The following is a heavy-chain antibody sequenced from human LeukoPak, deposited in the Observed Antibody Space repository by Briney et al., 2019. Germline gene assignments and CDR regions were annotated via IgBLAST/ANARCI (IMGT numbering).Heavy chain of an antibody. V-gene: IGHV3-30*18. CDR3: AKGSGSYYDY. D-gene: IGHD3-10*01. CDR2: ISYDGSNK. CDR1: GFTFSSYG. J-gene: IGHJ4*02. Sequence: PGGSLRLSCAASGFTFSSYGMHWVRQAPGKGLEWVAVISYDGSNKYYADSVKGRFTISRDNSKDTLYLQMNSLRAEDTAVYYCAKGSGSYYDYWGQGTLVTVSS.